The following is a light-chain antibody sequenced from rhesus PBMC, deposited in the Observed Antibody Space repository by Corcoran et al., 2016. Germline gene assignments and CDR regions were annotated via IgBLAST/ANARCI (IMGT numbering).Light chain of an antibody. CDR2: FAN. CDR1: QGISSL. J-gene: IGKJ2*01. CDR3: HQYNPLPYT. V-gene: IGKV1-32*01. Sequence: DIQMTQSPSSLSATVGDRVTITCRASQGISSLLNWYQHKLGKAPELLVYFANRLETGVPSRFRGRGSGTAFILPVSSLQPDDFATYYFHQYNPLPYTFGQGTKVELK.